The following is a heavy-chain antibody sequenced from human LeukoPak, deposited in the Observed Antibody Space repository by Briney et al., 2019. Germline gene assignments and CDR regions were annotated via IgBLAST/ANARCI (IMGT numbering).Heavy chain of an antibody. V-gene: IGHV3-21*01. D-gene: IGHD2-15*01. CDR3: ARDGSPWDYYYYYMDV. CDR2: ISSSSYI. CDR1: GFTFSSYS. Sequence: PGGSLRLSCAASGFTFSSYSMNWVRQAPGKGLEWVSSISSSSYIYYADSVKGRFTISRDNAKNSLYLQMNSLRAEDTAVYYCARDGSPWDYYYYYMDVWGKGTTVTVSS. J-gene: IGHJ6*03.